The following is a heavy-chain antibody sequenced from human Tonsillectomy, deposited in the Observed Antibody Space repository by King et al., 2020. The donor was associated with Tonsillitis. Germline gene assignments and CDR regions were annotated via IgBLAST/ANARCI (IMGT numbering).Heavy chain of an antibody. Sequence: QLVQSGGDLVQPGGSLRLSCAASGFTFSSDAMSWVRQAPGKGLEWVSGISGSGGSAGSTYYADPVKGRFTVSRDNSKTMLYLQMNSLRAEDTAVYYCAKILVPDRDSSSWYPEYYYFGMDVWGQGTTVTVSS. CDR2: ISGSGGSAGST. V-gene: IGHV3-23*04. J-gene: IGHJ6*02. CDR3: AKILVPDRDSSSWYPEYYYFGMDV. D-gene: IGHD6-13*01. CDR1: GFTFSSDA.